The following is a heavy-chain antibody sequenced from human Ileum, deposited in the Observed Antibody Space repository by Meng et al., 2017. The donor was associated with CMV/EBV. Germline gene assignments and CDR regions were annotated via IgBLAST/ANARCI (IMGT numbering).Heavy chain of an antibody. V-gene: IGHV1-18*04. CDR3: ARVTNPEYFEH. CDR1: GYTYTNYG. CDR2: VSAYDGDT. Sequence: QVQLVQSGAEVKKPGASVQVSCKASGYTYTNYGISWARQAPGQGLEWIGWVSAYDGDTNYAQKVKGRVTMTTDTSTTTAYMELRSLRSDDTAIYYCARVTNPEYFEHWGQGTLVTVSS. J-gene: IGHJ1*01.